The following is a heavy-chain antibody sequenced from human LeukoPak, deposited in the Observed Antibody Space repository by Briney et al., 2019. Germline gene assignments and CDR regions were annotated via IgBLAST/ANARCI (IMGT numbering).Heavy chain of an antibody. D-gene: IGHD2-15*01. V-gene: IGHV3-30*18. Sequence: GGSLRLSCAASGFTSSSYGMHWVRQAPGKGLEWVAVISYDGSNKYYADSVKGRFTISRDNSKNTLFLQMNSLRAEDTAVYYCAKDLGYCGVGSCTTIDYWGQGTLVTVSS. CDR1: GFTSSSYG. J-gene: IGHJ4*02. CDR3: AKDLGYCGVGSCTTIDY. CDR2: ISYDGSNK.